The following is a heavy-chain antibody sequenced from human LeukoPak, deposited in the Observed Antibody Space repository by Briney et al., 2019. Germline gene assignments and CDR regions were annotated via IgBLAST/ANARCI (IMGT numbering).Heavy chain of an antibody. J-gene: IGHJ4*02. CDR3: ASSIAAFFDY. D-gene: IGHD6-6*01. CDR2: IYTSGST. CDR1: GGSISSGSYY. V-gene: IGHV4-61*02. Sequence: PSETLSLTXTVSGGSISSGSYYWSWIRQPAGEGLEWIGRIYTSGSTNYNPSLKSRVTISVDTSKNQFSLKLSSVTAADTAVYYCASSIAAFFDYWGQGTLVTVSS.